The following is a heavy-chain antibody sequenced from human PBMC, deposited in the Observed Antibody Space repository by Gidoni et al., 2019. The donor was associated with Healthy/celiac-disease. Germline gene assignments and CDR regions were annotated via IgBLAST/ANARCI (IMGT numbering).Heavy chain of an antibody. CDR1: GYTFTSYD. V-gene: IGHV1-8*01. CDR3: ARGDLWTKTDYYYYMDV. Sequence: QVHLVQSGAEVKQPGASVQVSCKASGYTFTSYDINWVRQATGQGLEWMGWMNPNSGNTGYAQKVQGRVTMTRNTSISTAYMELSSLRSEDTAVYYCARGDLWTKTDYYYYMDVWGKGTTVTVSS. CDR2: MNPNSGNT. J-gene: IGHJ6*03. D-gene: IGHD3-10*01.